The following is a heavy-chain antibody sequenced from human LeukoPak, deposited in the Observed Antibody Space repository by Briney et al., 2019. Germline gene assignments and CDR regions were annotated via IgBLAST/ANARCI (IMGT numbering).Heavy chain of an antibody. Sequence: GGSPRLSCAASGFTFTNYWMSWVRQAPGKGLEWVANIKQDGSDKYYVDSVKGRFTISRDNAKNSLYLQMNSLRAEDTAVYFCASQYTSSRIFDDWGQGTLVTVSS. CDR2: IKQDGSDK. V-gene: IGHV3-7*01. D-gene: IGHD6-13*01. J-gene: IGHJ4*02. CDR1: GFTFTNYW. CDR3: ASQYTSSRIFDD.